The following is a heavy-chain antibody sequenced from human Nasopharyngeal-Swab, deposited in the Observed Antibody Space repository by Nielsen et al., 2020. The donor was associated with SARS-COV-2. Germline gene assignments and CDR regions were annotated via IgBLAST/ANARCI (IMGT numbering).Heavy chain of an antibody. J-gene: IGHJ5*02. CDR3: AHSADYDILTGP. D-gene: IGHD3-9*01. CDR2: IYWDDDR. V-gene: IGHV2-5*02. Sequence: WIRQPPGKALEWLALIYWDDDRRYSPSLKSWLTITKDTSKNRVVLTMTNMDPVDTATYYCAHSADYDILTGPWGQGTLVTVSS.